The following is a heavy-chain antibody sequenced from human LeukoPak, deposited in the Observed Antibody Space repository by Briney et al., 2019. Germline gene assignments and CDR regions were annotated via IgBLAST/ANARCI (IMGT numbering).Heavy chain of an antibody. V-gene: IGHV4-61*01. CDR2: IYYSGST. CDR3: ARDNANGGNVGDY. CDR1: GGSVSSGSYY. J-gene: IGHJ4*02. D-gene: IGHD4-23*01. Sequence: PSETLSLTCTVSGGSVSSGSYYWSWIRQPPGKGLEWIGYIYYSGSTNYNPSLKSRVTISVDTSKNQFSLKLSSVTAADTAVYYCARDNANGGNVGDYWGQGTLVTVSS.